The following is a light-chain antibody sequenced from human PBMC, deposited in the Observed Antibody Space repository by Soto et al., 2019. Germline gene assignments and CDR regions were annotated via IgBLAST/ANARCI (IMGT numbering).Light chain of an antibody. Sequence: EIVLTQSPGTLSLSPGERATLSCRASQFIISSYLAWFQQKPGQAPRLLIYGASSRATGIPDRFSGSGSGTVFTLTISRLEPEDFAVYYCQQYGSSPLTFGPGTKVDIK. CDR3: QQYGSSPLT. CDR1: QFIISSY. CDR2: GAS. V-gene: IGKV3-20*01. J-gene: IGKJ3*01.